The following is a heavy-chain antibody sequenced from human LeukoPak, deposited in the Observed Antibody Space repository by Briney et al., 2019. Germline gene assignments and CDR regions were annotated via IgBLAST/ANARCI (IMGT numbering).Heavy chain of an antibody. V-gene: IGHV3-23*01. CDR1: GLRFSNYG. Sequence: GGSLRLSCAASGLRFSNYGMNWVRQAPGKGLEWVSAISSGCSDSGGTYYADSVKGRFTISRDNSRNTLDLQMNSLRAEDTAVYYCAKEVGSSYYYFDQWGQGTLVTVSS. J-gene: IGHJ4*02. CDR3: AKEVGSSYYYFDQ. CDR2: ISSGCSDSGGT. D-gene: IGHD3-22*01.